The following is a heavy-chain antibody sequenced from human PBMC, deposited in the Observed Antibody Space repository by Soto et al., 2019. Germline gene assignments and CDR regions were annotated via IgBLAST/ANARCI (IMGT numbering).Heavy chain of an antibody. CDR1: GGSFSGYY. V-gene: IGHV4-34*01. CDR3: ARAHYYDSSGYYDY. D-gene: IGHD3-22*01. J-gene: IGHJ4*02. CDR2: INHSGST. Sequence: SETLSLTCAVYGGSFSGYYWSWIRQPPGKGLEWIGEINHSGSTNYNPSLKSRVTISVDTSKNQFSLKLSSVTAADTAVYYCARAHYYDSSGYYDYWGPGTLVTVSS.